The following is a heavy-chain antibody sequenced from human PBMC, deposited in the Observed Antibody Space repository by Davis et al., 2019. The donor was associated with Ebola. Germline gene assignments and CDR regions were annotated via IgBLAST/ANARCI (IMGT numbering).Heavy chain of an antibody. D-gene: IGHD5-12*01. CDR2: TYYKSKWYN. Sequence: PSETLSLTCAISGDSVSSAGWNWIRQSPSRGLEWLGRTYYKSKWYNDYAVSVKSRITINLDTSKDQFSLQLKFVTPEDTAVYYCAKGWLRSGIAYWGQGTPVTVSS. V-gene: IGHV6-1*01. J-gene: IGHJ4*02. CDR1: GDSVSSAG. CDR3: AKGWLRSGIAY.